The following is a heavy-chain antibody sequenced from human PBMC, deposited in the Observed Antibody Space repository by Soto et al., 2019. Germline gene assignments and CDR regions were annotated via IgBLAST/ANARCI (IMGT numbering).Heavy chain of an antibody. D-gene: IGHD3-16*02. CDR2: INHSGST. J-gene: IGHJ4*02. CDR1: GGSFSGYY. Sequence: SETLSLTCAVYGGSFSGYYWSWIRQPPGKGLEWIGEINHSGSTNYNPSLKSRVTISVDTSKNQFSLKLSSVTAADTAVYYCARGGGDSYDYIWGSYRYLDYWGQGTLVTVSS. V-gene: IGHV4-34*01. CDR3: ARGGGDSYDYIWGSYRYLDY.